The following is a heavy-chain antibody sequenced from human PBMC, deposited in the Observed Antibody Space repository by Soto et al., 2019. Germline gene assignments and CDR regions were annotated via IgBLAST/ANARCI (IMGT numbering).Heavy chain of an antibody. CDR1: GYTFSDYY. CDR3: AREGEYDTSGHYRHPHY. V-gene: IGHV1-46*01. D-gene: IGHD3-22*01. Sequence: GASVKVSCKASGYTFSDYYIYWVRQAPGQGLEWVGIINPSGGSTTFAEKFQGRVTMTRDTSTSTAYMELSSLRSEDTAVYYCAREGEYDTSGHYRHPHYWGLGTRVTVSS. J-gene: IGHJ4*02. CDR2: INPSGGST.